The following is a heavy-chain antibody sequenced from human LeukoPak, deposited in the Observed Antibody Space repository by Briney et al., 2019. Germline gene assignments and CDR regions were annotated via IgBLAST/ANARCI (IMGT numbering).Heavy chain of an antibody. CDR3: AGLAVAGTTHDY. D-gene: IGHD6-19*01. Sequence: GGSLRLSCAASGFTFSNYDMHWVRQATGKGLEWVSAIGTAGDTYYPGSVKGRFTISRENAKNSLYLQMNSLRAEDTAVYYCAGLAVAGTTHDYWGQGTLVTVSS. J-gene: IGHJ4*02. CDR2: IGTAGDT. V-gene: IGHV3-13*01. CDR1: GFTFSNYD.